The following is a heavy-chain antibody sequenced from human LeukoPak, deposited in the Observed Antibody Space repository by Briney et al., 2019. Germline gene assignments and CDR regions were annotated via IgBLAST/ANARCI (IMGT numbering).Heavy chain of an antibody. J-gene: IGHJ4*02. CDR3: ARLSNYGGNSDY. D-gene: IGHD4-17*01. Sequence: SQTLSLTCAVSGGSISSGGYSWSWIRQPPGKGLEWIGYIYHSGSTYYNPSLKSRVTISVDRSKNQFSLKLSSVTAADTAVYYCARLSNYGGNSDYWGQGTLVTVSS. CDR2: IYHSGST. CDR1: GGSISSGGYS. V-gene: IGHV4-30-2*01.